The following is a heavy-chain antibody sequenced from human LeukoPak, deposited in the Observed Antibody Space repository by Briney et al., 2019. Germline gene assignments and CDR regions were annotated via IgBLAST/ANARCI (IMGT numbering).Heavy chain of an antibody. CDR2: ISSSNNYI. J-gene: IGHJ4*02. D-gene: IGHD3-22*01. V-gene: IGHV3-21*01. CDR3: ARDQQPYYYDSSGYY. CDR1: GXTFSDYS. Sequence: GGSLRLSCAASGXTFSDYSMNWVRQAPGKGLEWVSSISSSNNYIYYADSVKGRFTISRDNAKNSLYLQMNSLRAEDTAVYYCARDQQPYYYDSSGYYWGQGTLVTVSS.